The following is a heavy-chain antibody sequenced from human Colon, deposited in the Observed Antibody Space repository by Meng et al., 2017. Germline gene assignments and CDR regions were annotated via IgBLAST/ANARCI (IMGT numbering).Heavy chain of an antibody. Sequence: GGSLRLSCAASGFPFSNYWMSWVRQAPGKGLEWVANINQDASSKDYVASVKGRFTISRDNAKNSLYLQMHSLRAEDTAVYYCTHPLIVGAANALDIWGPGTMVTVSS. CDR3: THPLIVGAANALDI. V-gene: IGHV3-7*01. J-gene: IGHJ3*02. CDR2: INQDASSK. D-gene: IGHD1-26*01. CDR1: GFPFSNYW.